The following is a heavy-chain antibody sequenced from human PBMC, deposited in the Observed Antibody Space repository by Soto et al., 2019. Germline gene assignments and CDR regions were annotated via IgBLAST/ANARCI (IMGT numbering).Heavy chain of an antibody. Sequence: PVGSLRLSCAASGFTFSNYAMHWVRQAPGKGLEWVAVISYDGSNTYYADSVKGRFTISRDNSKNTLYLQMDSLRAEDTAVYYCARRPVTYYFDYWGQGTLVTVS. CDR2: ISYDGSNT. J-gene: IGHJ4*02. V-gene: IGHV3-30-3*01. D-gene: IGHD4-17*01. CDR3: ARRPVTYYFDY. CDR1: GFTFSNYA.